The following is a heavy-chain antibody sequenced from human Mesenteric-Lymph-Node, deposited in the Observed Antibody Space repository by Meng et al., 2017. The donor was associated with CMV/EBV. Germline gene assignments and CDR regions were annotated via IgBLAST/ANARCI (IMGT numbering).Heavy chain of an antibody. V-gene: IGHV1-2*02. J-gene: IGHJ2*01. CDR1: GYTFTAYY. D-gene: IGHD3-10*01. CDR3: ARVRVNWYFDL. Sequence: ASVKVSCKASGYTFTAYYMHWVRQAPGQGLEWMGWINPNSAGTKYAQKLQGRVTMTRDMSTSTAFMELSSLRSDDTAVYYCARVRVNWYFDLWGRGTLVTVSS. CDR2: INPNSAGT.